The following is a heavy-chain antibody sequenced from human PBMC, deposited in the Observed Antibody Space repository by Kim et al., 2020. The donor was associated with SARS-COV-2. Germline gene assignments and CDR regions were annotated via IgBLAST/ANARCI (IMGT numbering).Heavy chain of an antibody. J-gene: IGHJ5*02. CDR2: IDPSDSYS. CDR3: ARLRGYYGSGPFDP. D-gene: IGHD3-10*01. V-gene: IGHV5-10-1*01. CDR1: EYSFTNYW. Sequence: GESLKISCQSSEYSFTNYWVAWIRQMPGKGREWMGRIDPSDSYSDYSPSFQGHVTISVDKSINTAYLQWSSLSASDTAIYYCARLRGYYGSGPFDPWDQGTLVTVSA.